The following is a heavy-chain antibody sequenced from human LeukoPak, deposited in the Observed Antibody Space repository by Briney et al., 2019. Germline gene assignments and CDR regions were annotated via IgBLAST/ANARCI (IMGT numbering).Heavy chain of an antibody. V-gene: IGHV4-34*01. J-gene: IGHJ5*01. Sequence: PSETLSLTCAVYGGSFSGYYWSWIRQPPGKGLEWIAQVSHRGSSNYNPSLKSRVSISVDTSKNQFSLKLSSVTAADTAVYYCARRDDSWGQGTLVTVSS. CDR2: VSHRGSS. CDR3: ARRDDS. CDR1: GGSFSGYY.